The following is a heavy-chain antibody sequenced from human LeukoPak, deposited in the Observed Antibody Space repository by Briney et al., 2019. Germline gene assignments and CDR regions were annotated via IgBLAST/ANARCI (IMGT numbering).Heavy chain of an antibody. CDR2: MTGPADTT. CDR1: GFNFNNFA. V-gene: IGHV3-23*01. CDR3: AKGAEIDH. Sequence: GGSLRHSCAASGFNFNNFAMSWVRQAPGKGLEWLSAMTGPADTTYYAESVKGRFTISRDYSKSMVFLQMNSPRVEDTAIYYCAKGAEIDHWGQGTLVTVSS. J-gene: IGHJ4*02.